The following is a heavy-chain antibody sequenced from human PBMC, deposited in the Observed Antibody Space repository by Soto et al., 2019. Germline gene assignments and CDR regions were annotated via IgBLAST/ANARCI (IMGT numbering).Heavy chain of an antibody. Sequence: SVKVSCKASGGTFSSYAISWVRQAPGQGLEWMGGIIPIFGTANYAQKFQGRVTITADKSTSTAYMELSSLRSEDTAVYYCARLNDTAMDYYYYYGMDVWGQGTTVTVYS. CDR2: IIPIFGTA. D-gene: IGHD5-18*01. CDR1: GGTFSSYA. J-gene: IGHJ6*02. V-gene: IGHV1-69*06. CDR3: ARLNDTAMDYYYYYGMDV.